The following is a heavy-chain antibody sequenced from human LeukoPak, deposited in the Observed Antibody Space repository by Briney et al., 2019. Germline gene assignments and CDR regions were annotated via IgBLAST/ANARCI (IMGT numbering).Heavy chain of an antibody. V-gene: IGHV4-59*08. CDR3: ARHAGGYYDSSGYYSTSHFDY. J-gene: IGHJ4*02. CDR1: GGSISSYY. D-gene: IGHD3-22*01. Sequence: SETLSLTCTVSGGSISSYYWSWSRQPPGKGLEWIGDIYDSGSTNYNPSLKSLVTISVDTSKNQFSLQLSSVTAADTAVYYCARHAGGYYDSSGYYSTSHFDYWGQGTMVTVSS. CDR2: IYDSGST.